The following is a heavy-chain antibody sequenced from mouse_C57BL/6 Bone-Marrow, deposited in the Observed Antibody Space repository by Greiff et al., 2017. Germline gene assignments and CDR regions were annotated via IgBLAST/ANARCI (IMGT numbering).Heavy chain of an antibody. CDR2: INPNNGGT. V-gene: IGHV1-18*01. Sequence: VQLKASGPELVKPGASVKIPCKASGYTFTDYNMDWVKQSPGKSLEWIGDINPNNGGTIYNQKFKGKDTLTVDKSSSTAYMELRSLTSEDTAVYYCARDYGSSFDYWGQGNTLTVPT. D-gene: IGHD1-1*01. CDR1: GYTFTDYN. J-gene: IGHJ2*01. CDR3: ARDYGSSFDY.